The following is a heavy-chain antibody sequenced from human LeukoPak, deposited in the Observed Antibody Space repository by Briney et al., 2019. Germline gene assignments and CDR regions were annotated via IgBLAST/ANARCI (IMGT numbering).Heavy chain of an antibody. J-gene: IGHJ4*02. CDR1: GGSISSGDYY. CDR2: IYYSGST. V-gene: IGHV4-61*08. Sequence: PSQTLSLTCTVSGGSISSGDYYWSWIRQPPGKGLEWIGYIYYSGSTNYNPSLKSRVTISVDTSKNQFSLKLSSVTAADTAVYYCARSIAANRYYFDYWGQGTLVTVSS. D-gene: IGHD6-6*01. CDR3: ARSIAANRYYFDY.